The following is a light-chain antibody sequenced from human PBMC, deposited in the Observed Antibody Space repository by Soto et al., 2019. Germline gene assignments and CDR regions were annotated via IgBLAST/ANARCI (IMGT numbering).Light chain of an antibody. CDR2: DAS. V-gene: IGKV1-39*01. Sequence: DIQMTQSPSSLSASVGDRVTITCRASQSISSYFNWYQQKPGKAPHLLIYDASSLQSGVPSRFSGSGSGTDFTLTISSLQPEDFATYYCQQSDSPLFTFGPGTKVDIK. J-gene: IGKJ3*01. CDR3: QQSDSPLFT. CDR1: QSISSY.